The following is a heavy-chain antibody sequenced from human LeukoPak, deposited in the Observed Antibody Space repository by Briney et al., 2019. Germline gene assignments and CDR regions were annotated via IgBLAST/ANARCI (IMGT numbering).Heavy chain of an antibody. V-gene: IGHV3-7*01. D-gene: IGHD3-22*01. Sequence: GGSLRLSCAASGFTLSRCWMSWVRQAPGKGLEWVANMKQDGSEKNYVDSVKGRFTISRDNAENSLHLQMNSLRAEDTAVYYCVRLRRNSDRSGYYYYYDYWGQGTLVTVSS. CDR1: GFTLSRCW. J-gene: IGHJ4*02. CDR2: MKQDGSEK. CDR3: VRLRRNSDRSGYYYYYDY.